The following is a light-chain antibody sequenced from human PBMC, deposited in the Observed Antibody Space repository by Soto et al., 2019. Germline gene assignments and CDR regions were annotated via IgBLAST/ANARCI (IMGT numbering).Light chain of an antibody. J-gene: IGKJ4*01. CDR1: QSVSSY. Sequence: EIVMTQSPATLSVSPGERATLSCRASQSVSSYLAWYQQKPGQAPRLLIYGASTRATDIPARFSGSGSGTEFTLTISSLQSEDCALYYCQQYNNWPLTFGGGTKV. CDR2: GAS. V-gene: IGKV3-15*01. CDR3: QQYNNWPLT.